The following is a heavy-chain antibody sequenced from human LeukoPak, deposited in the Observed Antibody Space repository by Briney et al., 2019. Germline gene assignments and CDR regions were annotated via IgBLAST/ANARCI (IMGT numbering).Heavy chain of an antibody. CDR2: IIPIFGTA. CDR3: ASDRGDIVTHYYFDY. V-gene: IGHV1-69*05. J-gene: IGHJ4*02. Sequence: SVKVTCKASGGTFSSYAISWVRQAPGQGLEWMGGIIPIFGTANYAQKFQGRVTITTDESTSTAYMELSSLRSEDTAVYYCASDRGDIVTHYYFDYWGQGTLVTVSS. CDR1: GGTFSSYA. D-gene: IGHD2-15*01.